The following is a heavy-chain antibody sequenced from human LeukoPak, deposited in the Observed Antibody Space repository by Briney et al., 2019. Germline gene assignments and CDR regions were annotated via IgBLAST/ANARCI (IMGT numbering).Heavy chain of an antibody. Sequence: ASVKVSCKASGYTFTSYGISWVRQAPGQGLEWMGWISAYNGNTNYAQKLQGRVTMTTDTSTSTAYMELRSLRSEDTALYYCAAHSSRWYDHDAFDIWGQGTMVTVSS. D-gene: IGHD6-19*01. V-gene: IGHV1-18*01. CDR1: GYTFTSYG. CDR2: ISAYNGNT. CDR3: AAHSSRWYDHDAFDI. J-gene: IGHJ3*02.